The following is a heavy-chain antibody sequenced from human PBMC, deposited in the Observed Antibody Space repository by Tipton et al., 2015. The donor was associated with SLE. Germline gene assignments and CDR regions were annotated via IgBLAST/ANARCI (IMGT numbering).Heavy chain of an antibody. CDR1: GFRVNV. D-gene: IGHD3-22*01. V-gene: IGHV3-21*03. CDR3: ATPTHYYDSLGFASGAFDI. J-gene: IGHJ3*02. CDR2: ISGSSTYR. Sequence: SLRLSCVVSGFRVNVMNWVRPAPGKGLEWISSISGSSTYRWFADSAKGRFTISRDNPKNTVFLKMNSLRVEDTAVYYCATPTHYYDSLGFASGAFDIWGRGTRVTVSS.